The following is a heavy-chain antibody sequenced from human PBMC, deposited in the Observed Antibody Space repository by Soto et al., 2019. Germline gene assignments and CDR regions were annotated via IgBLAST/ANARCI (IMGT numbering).Heavy chain of an antibody. CDR3: AKDHGFDVYQLLYYSKYGLDV. V-gene: IGHV3-30*18. CDR2: IAHDGTNK. D-gene: IGHD1-26*01. Sequence: GGSLRLSCAASGFTFSNYGMHWVRQAPGKGPEWVAVIAHDGTNKFYEDSVKGRFTISRDNSKNTLYLQMSSLRVEDRAVYYCAKDHGFDVYQLLYYSKYGLDVWGQGTTVTVSS. CDR1: GFTFSNYG. J-gene: IGHJ6*02.